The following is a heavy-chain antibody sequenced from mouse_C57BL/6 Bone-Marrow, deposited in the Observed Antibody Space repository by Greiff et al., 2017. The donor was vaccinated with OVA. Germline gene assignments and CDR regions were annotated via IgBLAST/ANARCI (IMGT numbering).Heavy chain of an antibody. V-gene: IGHV7-3*01. CDR1: GFTFTDYY. CDR2: IRNKANGYTT. Sequence: EVQLVESGGGLVQPGGSLSLSCAASGFTFTDYYMSWVRQPPGKALEWLGFIRNKANGYTTEYSASVKGRFTISRDNSQSILYLQMNALRAEDSATYYCARYRIYYDCYYAMGYWGQGTSVTVSS. J-gene: IGHJ4*01. D-gene: IGHD2-4*01. CDR3: ARYRIYYDCYYAMGY.